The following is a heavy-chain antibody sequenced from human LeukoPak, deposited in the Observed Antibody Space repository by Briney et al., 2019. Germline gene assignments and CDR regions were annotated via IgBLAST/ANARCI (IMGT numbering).Heavy chain of an antibody. V-gene: IGHV3-11*01. Sequence: GGALRLSCAASGFKFTTYYMTWIRQAPGKGLEWLSYISGSGTTIDYADSVKGRFTISRDNAKTSVYLQMNNLTAEDAAVYYCVRLIRGATFDPWGQGALVAVSS. CDR1: GFKFTTYY. J-gene: IGHJ5*02. D-gene: IGHD3-10*01. CDR2: ISGSGTTI. CDR3: VRLIRGATFDP.